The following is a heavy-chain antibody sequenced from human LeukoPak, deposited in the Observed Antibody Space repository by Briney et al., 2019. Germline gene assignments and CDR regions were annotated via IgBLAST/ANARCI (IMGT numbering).Heavy chain of an antibody. D-gene: IGHD3-22*01. J-gene: IGHJ4*02. Sequence: GESLKISCKGSGYSFTSYWIGWVRQMPGKGLEWMGIIYPGDSDTRYSPSFQGQVTISADKSISTAYLQWSSLKASDAAMYYCARGPYYDSSGYFELAQYWGQGTLVTVSS. CDR3: ARGPYYDSSGYFELAQY. V-gene: IGHV5-51*01. CDR2: IYPGDSDT. CDR1: GYSFTSYW.